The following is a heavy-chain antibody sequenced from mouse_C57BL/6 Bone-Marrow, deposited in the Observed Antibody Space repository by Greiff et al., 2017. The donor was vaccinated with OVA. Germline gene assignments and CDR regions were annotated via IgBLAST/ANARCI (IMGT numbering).Heavy chain of an antibody. CDR2: IYTRDGST. Sequence: QVQLKESGPELVKPGASVKLSCKASGYTFTSYDINWVKQRPGQGLEWIGWIYTRDGSTKYNEKFKGKATLTVDTSSSTAYMELHSLTSEDSAVYFCARLFITTEVATGGYWGQGTTLTVSS. CDR1: GYTFTSYD. J-gene: IGHJ2*01. D-gene: IGHD1-1*01. V-gene: IGHV1-85*01. CDR3: ARLFITTEVATGGY.